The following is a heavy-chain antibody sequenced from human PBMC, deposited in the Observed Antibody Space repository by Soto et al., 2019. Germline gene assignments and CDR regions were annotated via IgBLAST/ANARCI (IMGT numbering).Heavy chain of an antibody. Sequence: ASVKVSCKTSGYTFINYNMHWVRQAPGQGLEWMGIISPSDGSTAYAQKFQGRVTMTRDTSTSTVYMELSSLRSEDTAMYYCGRNYYGSGSSQDWIDPWGQGTLVTVSS. CDR2: ISPSDGST. V-gene: IGHV1-46*03. CDR1: GYTFINYN. D-gene: IGHD3-10*01. CDR3: GRNYYGSGSSQDWIDP. J-gene: IGHJ5*02.